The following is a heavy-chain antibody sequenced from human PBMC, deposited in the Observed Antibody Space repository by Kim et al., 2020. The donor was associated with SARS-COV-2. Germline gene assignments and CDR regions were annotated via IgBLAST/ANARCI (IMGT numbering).Heavy chain of an antibody. V-gene: IGHV5-51*01. Sequence: GESLKISCKGSGYSFTSYWIGWVRQMPGKGLEWMGIIYPGDSDTRYSPSFQGQVTISADKSISTAYLQWSSLKASDTAMYYCARGGRDGYNPYYYYGMDVWGQGTTVTVSS. D-gene: IGHD5-12*01. J-gene: IGHJ6*02. CDR2: IYPGDSDT. CDR1: GYSFTSYW. CDR3: ARGGRDGYNPYYYYGMDV.